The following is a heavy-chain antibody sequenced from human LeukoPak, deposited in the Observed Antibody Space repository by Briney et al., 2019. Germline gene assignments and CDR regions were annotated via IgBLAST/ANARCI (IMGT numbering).Heavy chain of an antibody. J-gene: IGHJ3*02. D-gene: IGHD3-22*01. Sequence: GGSLRLSCAASGFTVSSNYMSWVRQAPGKGLEWVSVIYSCGSTYYADSVKGRFTISRDNSKNTLYLQMNSLRAEDTAVYYCATEWIDSSGYYQSGGDAFDIWGQGTMVTVSS. CDR3: ATEWIDSSGYYQSGGDAFDI. CDR1: GFTVSSNY. CDR2: IYSCGST. V-gene: IGHV3-53*01.